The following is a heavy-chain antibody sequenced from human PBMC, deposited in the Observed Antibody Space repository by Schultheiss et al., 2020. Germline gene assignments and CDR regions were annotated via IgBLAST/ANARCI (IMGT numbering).Heavy chain of an antibody. CDR2: IYYSGIT. V-gene: IGHV4-59*08. CDR3: ARLSCGGACFDY. Sequence: SETLSLTCTVSGGSISSYYWSWIRQPPGKGLEWIGYIYYSGITNYNPSLKSRVTISVDTSKNQVSLKLSSVTAADTAVYYCARLSCGGACFDYWGQGNLVTVSS. CDR1: GGSISSYY. J-gene: IGHJ4*02. D-gene: IGHD2-21*01.